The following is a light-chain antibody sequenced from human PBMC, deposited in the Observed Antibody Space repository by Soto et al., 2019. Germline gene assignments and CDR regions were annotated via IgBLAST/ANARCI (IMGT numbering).Light chain of an antibody. CDR1: QSVNSNF. V-gene: IGKV3-20*01. Sequence: EIVLTQSPGTLSLSPGDRATLSCRASQSVNSNFLAWYQQKPGQAPRLLIYGASSRATGIPDTFSGSGSGTDFTLTISRLEPGDFAVYYCQQYGTSPWTFGQGTKVELK. CDR2: GAS. J-gene: IGKJ1*01. CDR3: QQYGTSPWT.